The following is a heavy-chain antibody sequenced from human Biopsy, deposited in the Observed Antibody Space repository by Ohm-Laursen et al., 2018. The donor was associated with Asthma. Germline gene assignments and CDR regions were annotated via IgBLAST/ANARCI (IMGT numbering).Heavy chain of an antibody. V-gene: IGHV1-8*01. J-gene: IGHJ4*02. Sequence: ASVKVSCKASGYTFTSYDINWVRQATGQGLEWMGWMNPNSGNTGYPQNFQGRVTMTRDTSISTAYMELSSPRSEDTAVYYCTRWSLRVRDTPNDYWGQGTLVTVSS. CDR3: TRWSLRVRDTPNDY. CDR2: MNPNSGNT. CDR1: GYTFTSYD. D-gene: IGHD3-16*01.